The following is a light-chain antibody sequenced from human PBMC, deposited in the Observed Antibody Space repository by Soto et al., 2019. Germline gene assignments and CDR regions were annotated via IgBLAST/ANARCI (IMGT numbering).Light chain of an antibody. CDR1: QSVSSNH. J-gene: IGKJ5*01. Sequence: DIVLTQSPGTLSLSPGERATLSFRSSQSVSSNHLAWYQQKPGQAPRLLIYGASSRATGIPDRFSGSGSGTDFTLTISRLEPEDFALYYCQQYGSSPTTFGQGTRLEIK. CDR2: GAS. V-gene: IGKV3-20*01. CDR3: QQYGSSPTT.